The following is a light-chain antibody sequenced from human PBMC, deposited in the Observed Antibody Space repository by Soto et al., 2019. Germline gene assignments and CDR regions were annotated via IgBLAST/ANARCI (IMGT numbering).Light chain of an antibody. CDR3: QQYNGYSS. CDR2: DAS. J-gene: IGKJ1*01. CDR1: QSISSW. V-gene: IGKV1-5*01. Sequence: DLQMTQSPSTLSASVGDRVTITCRASQSISSWLAWYQQKPGKAPKLLIYDASSLESGVPSRFSGSGSGTEFTLTISSLQPDDFATYYCQQYNGYSSFGQGTKVEIK.